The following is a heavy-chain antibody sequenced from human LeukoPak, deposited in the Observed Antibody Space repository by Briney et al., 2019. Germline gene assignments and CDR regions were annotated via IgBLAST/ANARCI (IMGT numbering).Heavy chain of an antibody. CDR2: IYYSGST. Sequence: SETLSLTCTVSGGSISSYYWSWIRRPPGKGLEWIGYIYYSGSTNYNPSLKSRVTISVDTSKNQFSLKLSSVTAADTAVYYCARADILTGYYQLDYWGQGTLVTVSS. D-gene: IGHD3-9*01. CDR1: GGSISSYY. CDR3: ARADILTGYYQLDY. V-gene: IGHV4-59*01. J-gene: IGHJ4*02.